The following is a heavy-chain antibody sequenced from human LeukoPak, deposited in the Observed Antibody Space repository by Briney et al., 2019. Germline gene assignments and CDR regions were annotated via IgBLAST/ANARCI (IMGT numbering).Heavy chain of an antibody. CDR1: GFTFSSYW. CDR3: ARDNLPGYYGSGSYYYYGMDV. V-gene: IGHV3-7*03. Sequence: PGGSLRLSCAASGFTFSSYWMNWVRQAPGKGLEWVANIKQDGSEKYYVDSVKGRFTISRDNAKNSLYLQMNSLRAEDTAVYYCARDNLPGYYGSGSYYYYGMDVWGQGTTVTVSS. CDR2: IKQDGSEK. D-gene: IGHD3-10*01. J-gene: IGHJ6*02.